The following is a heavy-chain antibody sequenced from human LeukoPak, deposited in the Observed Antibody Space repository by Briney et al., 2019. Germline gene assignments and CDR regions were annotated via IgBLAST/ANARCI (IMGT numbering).Heavy chain of an antibody. J-gene: IGHJ4*02. V-gene: IGHV4-38-2*02. CDR3: ARGRKVRYFDWHNDY. CDR1: DYSISSGYY. D-gene: IGHD3-9*01. CDR2: INHSGST. Sequence: KPSETLSLTCTVSDYSISSGYYWSWIRQPPGKGLEWIGEINHSGSTNYNPSLKSRVTISVDTSKNQFSLKLSSVTAADTAVYYCARGRKVRYFDWHNDYWGQGTLVTVSS.